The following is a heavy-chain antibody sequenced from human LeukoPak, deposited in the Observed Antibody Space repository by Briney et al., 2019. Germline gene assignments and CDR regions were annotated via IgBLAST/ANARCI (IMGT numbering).Heavy chain of an antibody. CDR2: IYTSGST. Sequence: SETLSLTCAVYGGSFSGYYWSWIRQPAGKGLEWIGRIYTSGSTNYNPSLKSRVTMSVDTSKNQFSLKLSSVTAADTAVYYCAREHWGFWDYWGQGTLVTVSS. V-gene: IGHV4-4*07. CDR1: GGSFSGYY. J-gene: IGHJ4*02. CDR3: AREHWGFWDY. D-gene: IGHD7-27*01.